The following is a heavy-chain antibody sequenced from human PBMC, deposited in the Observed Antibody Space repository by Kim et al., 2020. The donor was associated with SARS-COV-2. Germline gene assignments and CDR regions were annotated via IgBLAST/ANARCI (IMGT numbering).Heavy chain of an antibody. Sequence: GGSLRLSCTASGFTFKNYAMHWVRQAPGKGLEWVAVIAYDGGDKFCAESLKGRCTIARDNSKNTVFLQMDSLRVDDTAEYFCARDLAAGSSHFDFWGQGTLVSVSS. V-gene: IGHV3-30*14. D-gene: IGHD6-13*01. CDR3: ARDLAAGSSHFDF. J-gene: IGHJ4*02. CDR2: IAYDGGDK. CDR1: GFTFKNYA.